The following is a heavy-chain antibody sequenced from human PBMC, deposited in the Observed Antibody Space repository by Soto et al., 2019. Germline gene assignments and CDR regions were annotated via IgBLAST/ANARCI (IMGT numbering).Heavy chain of an antibody. CDR1: GFTFDDYA. CDR3: EKAGRGSSMVFFDY. V-gene: IGHV3-9*01. CDR2: MSWDLGRI. Sequence: EVQLLESGGGLVQPGRSLILSCAASGFTFDDYAMHWVRQAPGKGLEWVSGMSWDLGRIGYADSVKGRFTISRDNAKNSLYLQMHGLRAEDTALYYCEKAGRGSSMVFFDYWGQGTLVTVSS. D-gene: IGHD6-6*01. J-gene: IGHJ4*02.